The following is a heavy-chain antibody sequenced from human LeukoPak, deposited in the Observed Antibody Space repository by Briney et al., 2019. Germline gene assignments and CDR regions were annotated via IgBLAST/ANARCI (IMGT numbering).Heavy chain of an antibody. J-gene: IGHJ2*01. CDR3: ARGRYGDYCFDL. CDR2: IYYDGRT. V-gene: IGHV4-59*04. Sequence: PSETLSLTCTVSGGSISSYYWSWIRQPPGKGLEWIGTIYYDGRTSYNPSLKSRVTMSIDTSKKQLSLKLISVTAADTAVYYCARGRYGDYCFDLWGRGTLVTVSS. CDR1: GGSISSYY. D-gene: IGHD4-17*01.